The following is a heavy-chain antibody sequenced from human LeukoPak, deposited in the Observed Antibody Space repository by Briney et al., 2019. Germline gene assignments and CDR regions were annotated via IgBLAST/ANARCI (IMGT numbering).Heavy chain of an antibody. CDR3: ARSTMGP. V-gene: IGHV4-59*01. Sequence: PSETLSLTCTVSGGFISIYHWSWIRQPPGKGLEWIGYIYYSGSTNYNPSLKSRVTISVDTSKNQFSPKLSSVTAADTAVYYCARSTMGPWGQGTLVTVSS. CDR2: IYYSGST. CDR1: GGFISIYH. J-gene: IGHJ5*02. D-gene: IGHD3-10*01.